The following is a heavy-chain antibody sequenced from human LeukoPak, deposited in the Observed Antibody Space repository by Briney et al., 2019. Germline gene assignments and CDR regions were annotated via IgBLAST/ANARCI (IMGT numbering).Heavy chain of an antibody. CDR1: GGSISSYY. J-gene: IGHJ5*02. CDR2: IYYSGST. CDR3: AREETGIAAAGGYNWFDP. D-gene: IGHD6-13*01. V-gene: IGHV4-59*01. Sequence: SETLSLTCTVSGGSISSYYWSWIRQPPGKGLEWIGYIYYSGSTNYNPSLKSRVTISVDTSKNQFSLKLSSVTAADTAVYYCAREETGIAAAGGYNWFDPWGQGTLVTVSS.